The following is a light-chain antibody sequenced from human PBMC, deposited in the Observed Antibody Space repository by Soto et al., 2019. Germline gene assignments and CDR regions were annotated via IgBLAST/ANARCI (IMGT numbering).Light chain of an antibody. CDR2: TAS. V-gene: IGKV1-39*01. J-gene: IGKJ4*01. CDR1: QSISTY. CDR3: QQSHTTPLT. Sequence: DIQMTQSPSSLSASVGDRVTITCRASQSISTYLNWYQQKPGKAPKVLIYTASTLQSGVPSRFSGSGSGTDFTLTISSLQPEDIATSFCQQSHTTPLTFGGGTKVEIK.